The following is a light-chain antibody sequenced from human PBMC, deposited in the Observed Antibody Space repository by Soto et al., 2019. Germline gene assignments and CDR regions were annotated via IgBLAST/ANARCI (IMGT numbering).Light chain of an antibody. J-gene: IGKJ4*01. CDR3: QQYNNWPPLT. CDR1: QSVSSS. Sequence: EIVMTQSPATLSVSPGDRATLSCRASQSVSSSLAWYQQIPGQAPRLLIYDASIRATGIPARFGGSVSGTEFTLTISSLQSEDFAVYYCQQYNNWPPLTFGGGTKVELK. V-gene: IGKV3-15*01. CDR2: DAS.